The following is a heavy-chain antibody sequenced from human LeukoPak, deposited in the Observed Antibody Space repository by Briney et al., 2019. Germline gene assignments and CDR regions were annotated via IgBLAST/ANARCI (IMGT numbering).Heavy chain of an antibody. J-gene: IGHJ4*02. Sequence: PGGSLRLSCAASGFTVSSNYMNWVRQTPGKGLEWVSVFYRDGGIYYGDSVKGRFTISRDNSKNMVYLQMNSLRAEDTAVYYCAKDTTVTTYSYWGQGTLVTVSS. CDR2: FYRDGGI. CDR3: AKDTTVTTYSY. V-gene: IGHV3-66*01. CDR1: GFTVSSNY. D-gene: IGHD4-17*01.